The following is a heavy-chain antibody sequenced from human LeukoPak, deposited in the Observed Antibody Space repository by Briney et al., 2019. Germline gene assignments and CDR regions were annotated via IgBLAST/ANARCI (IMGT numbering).Heavy chain of an antibody. CDR3: ARDRPTTIFGVANNWFDP. Sequence: GGSLRLSCAASGFTFDDYGMSWVRQAPGKGLEWVPGTNWNGGSTGYADSVKGRFTISRDNAKNSLYLQMNSLRAEDTALYYCARDRPTTIFGVANNWFDPWGQGTLVTVSS. D-gene: IGHD3-3*01. CDR1: GFTFDDYG. J-gene: IGHJ5*02. V-gene: IGHV3-20*04. CDR2: TNWNGGST.